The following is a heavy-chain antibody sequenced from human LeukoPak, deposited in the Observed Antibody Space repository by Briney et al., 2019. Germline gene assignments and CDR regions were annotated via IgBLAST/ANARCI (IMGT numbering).Heavy chain of an antibody. CDR1: GFTFRTYT. CDR3: AKDRRAGSYDY. Sequence: GGSLRLSCAASGFTFRTYTMNWVRQAPGKVLEWVSAISGSGGNTYYADSVKGRFTISRDNSKNTLYLQMNSLRAEDTAVYYCAKDRRAGSYDYWGQGTLVTVSS. CDR2: ISGSGGNT. D-gene: IGHD3-10*01. J-gene: IGHJ4*02. V-gene: IGHV3-23*01.